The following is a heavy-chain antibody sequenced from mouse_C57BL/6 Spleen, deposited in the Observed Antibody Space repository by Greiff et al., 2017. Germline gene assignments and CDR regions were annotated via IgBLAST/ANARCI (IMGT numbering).Heavy chain of an antibody. J-gene: IGHJ1*03. Sequence: DVKLQESGPGLVKPSQSLSLTCSVTGYSITSGHYWNWIRQFPGNKLEWMGYISYDGSNNYNPSLKNRISITRDTSKNQFFLKLNSVTTEDTATYYCARDIYYDYDAWYFDVWGTGTTVTVSS. V-gene: IGHV3-6*01. CDR3: ARDIYYDYDAWYFDV. CDR2: ISYDGSN. CDR1: GYSITSGHY. D-gene: IGHD2-4*01.